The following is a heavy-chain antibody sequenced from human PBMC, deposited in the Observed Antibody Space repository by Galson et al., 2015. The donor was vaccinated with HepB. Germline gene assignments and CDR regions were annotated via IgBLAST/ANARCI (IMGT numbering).Heavy chain of an antibody. V-gene: IGHV1-69*04. Sequence: SVKVSCKASGGTFSSYTISWVRQAPGQGLEWMGRIIPILGIANYAQKFQGRVTITADKSTSTAYMELSSLRSEDTAVYYCARESLGSGTFDYWGQGTLVTVSS. CDR2: IIPILGIA. J-gene: IGHJ4*02. CDR3: ARESLGSGTFDY. D-gene: IGHD6-19*01. CDR1: GGTFSSYT.